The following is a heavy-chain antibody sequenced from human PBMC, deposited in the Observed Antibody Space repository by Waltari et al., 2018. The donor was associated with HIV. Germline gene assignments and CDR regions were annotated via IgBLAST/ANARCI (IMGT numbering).Heavy chain of an antibody. D-gene: IGHD3-22*01. Sequence: EVQLVQSGAEVKKPGESLKISCKASGYSFTNYWIGWVRQMPGKGLEWMGIIYPGDSDTRYSPSFQGQVTIPADKSISTAYLQWSSLKASDTAMYYCATSRSTYYDTGGYFDYWGQGTLVTVSS. J-gene: IGHJ4*02. V-gene: IGHV5-51*03. CDR3: ATSRSTYYDTGGYFDY. CDR1: GYSFTNYW. CDR2: IYPGDSDT.